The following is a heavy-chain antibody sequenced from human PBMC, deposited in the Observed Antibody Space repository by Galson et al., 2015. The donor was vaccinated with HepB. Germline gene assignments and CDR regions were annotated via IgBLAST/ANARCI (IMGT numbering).Heavy chain of an antibody. J-gene: IGHJ4*02. CDR3: ARVYSRNGTAYDY. CDR2: INAGNGNT. D-gene: IGHD6-13*01. CDR1: GYTFTSYA. Sequence: SVKVSCKASGYTFTSYAMHWVRQAPGQRLEWMGWINAGNGNTKYSQKFQGRVTITRDTSASTAYMELSSLRSEDTAVYYCARVYSRNGTAYDYWGQGTLVTVSS. V-gene: IGHV1-3*01.